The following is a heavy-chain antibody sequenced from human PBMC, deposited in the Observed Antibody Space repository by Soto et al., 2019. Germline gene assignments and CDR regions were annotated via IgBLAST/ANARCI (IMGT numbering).Heavy chain of an antibody. CDR1: GGSISSGDYY. CDR3: ARVGALMPSGYGDYWYFDL. Sequence: QVQLQESGPGLVKPSQTLSLTCTVSGGSISSGDYYWSWIRQPPGKGLEWIGYIYYSGSTYYNPSLKSRVTISVDTSKNQFSLKLSSVTAADTAVYYCARVGALMPSGYGDYWYFDLWGRGTLVTVSS. J-gene: IGHJ2*01. CDR2: IYYSGST. V-gene: IGHV4-30-4*01. D-gene: IGHD4-17*01.